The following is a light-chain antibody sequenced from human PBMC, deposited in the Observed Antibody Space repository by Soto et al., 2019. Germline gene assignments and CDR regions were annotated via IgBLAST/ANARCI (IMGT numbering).Light chain of an antibody. CDR2: GAS. Sequence: PGETATLSCRASQSVSSSYLAWYQQKPGQAPRLLIYGASSRATGIPDRFSGSGSGTDFTLTISRLEPEDFAVYYCQQYGSSPGTFGQGTKVDIK. CDR3: QQYGSSPGT. V-gene: IGKV3-20*01. CDR1: QSVSSSY. J-gene: IGKJ1*01.